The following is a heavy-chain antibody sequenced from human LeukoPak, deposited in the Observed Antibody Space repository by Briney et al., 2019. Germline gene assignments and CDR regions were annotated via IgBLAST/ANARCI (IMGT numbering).Heavy chain of an antibody. J-gene: IGHJ6*02. D-gene: IGHD6-6*01. V-gene: IGHV3-30*18. CDR1: GFTFSSYG. CDR2: ISYDGSNR. CDR3: AKDQGSSGVDV. Sequence: PGGSLRLSCAASGFTFSSYGMHWVRQAPGKGLEWVAVISYDGSNRYYADSVKGRFTISRDNSKNTLYLQMNSLRAEDTAVYYCAKDQGSSGVDVWGQGTTVTVSS.